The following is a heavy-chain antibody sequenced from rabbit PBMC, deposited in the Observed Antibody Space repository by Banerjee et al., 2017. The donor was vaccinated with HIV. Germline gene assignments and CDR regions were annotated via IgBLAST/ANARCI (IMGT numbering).Heavy chain of an antibody. J-gene: IGHJ6*01. CDR3: ARNYASSSGYLGL. Sequence: QLKESGGGLVQPGGSLKLSCKASGFDFSSYYMSWVRQAPGKGLEWIGYIDPVFGSTYYASWVNGRFTISSHNAQNTLYLQLNSLTAADTATYFCARNYASSSGYLGLWGPGTLVTVS. D-gene: IGHD1-1*01. CDR1: GFDFSSYY. V-gene: IGHV1S7*01. CDR2: IDPVFGST.